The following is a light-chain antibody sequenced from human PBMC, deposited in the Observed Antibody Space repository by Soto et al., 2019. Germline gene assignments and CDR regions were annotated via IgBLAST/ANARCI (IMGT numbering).Light chain of an antibody. J-gene: IGLJ1*01. CDR1: ISDVGGYNY. V-gene: IGLV2-8*01. Sequence: QSALTQPPSASGSPGQSVTISCTGTISDVGGYNYVSWYQQHPGKAPKLMNYEVSKRPSGVPDRFSGSKSGNTASLTVSGLQAEDEADYYCSSYAGSNNYVFGTGTKLTVL. CDR2: EVS. CDR3: SSYAGSNNYV.